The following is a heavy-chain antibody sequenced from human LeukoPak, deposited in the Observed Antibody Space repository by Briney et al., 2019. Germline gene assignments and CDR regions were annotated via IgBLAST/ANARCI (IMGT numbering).Heavy chain of an antibody. D-gene: IGHD6-19*01. Sequence: GGSLRLSCAASGFTFSDHYLDWVRQAPGKGLEWVGRSRNKARSYTTEFAASVKGRFSISRDESRNSMYLQMSSLRTDDSAVYYCARVGSVAASDYLDNWGQGTLVTVSS. CDR3: ARVGSVAASDYLDN. V-gene: IGHV3-72*01. J-gene: IGHJ4*02. CDR1: GFTFSDHY. CDR2: SRNKARSYTT.